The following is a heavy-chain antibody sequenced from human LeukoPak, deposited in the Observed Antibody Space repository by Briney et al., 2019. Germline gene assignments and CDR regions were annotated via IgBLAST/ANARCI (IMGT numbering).Heavy chain of an antibody. V-gene: IGHV3-21*01. CDR2: ISSGGSYI. CDR1: GFTFSSFS. CDR3: ARDVVLSGTDAFDI. Sequence: GGSLRLSCAASGFTFSSFSMNWVRQAPGKGLEWVSSISSGGSYIYYADSVKDRFTMSRDNAKNTLYLEMNSLRAEDTAVYYCARDVVLSGTDAFDIWGQGTRVTVSS. D-gene: IGHD2-15*01. J-gene: IGHJ3*02.